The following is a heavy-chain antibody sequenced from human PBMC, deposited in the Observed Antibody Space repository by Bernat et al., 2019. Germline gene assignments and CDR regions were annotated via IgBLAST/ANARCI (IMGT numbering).Heavy chain of an antibody. CDR1: GFTFSDYP. V-gene: IGHV3-21*05. CDR2: IRSNSDYI. J-gene: IGHJ4*02. Sequence: EVHLVESGGGLVKPGGSLRLSCPASGFTFSDYPMNWVRQTPGKGLEWISHIRSNSDYISYGDSVKGRFTISRDNGKNSLYLQMNSLRAEDTAVYYCVRDDMWAFDYWGQGTLVTVSS. D-gene: IGHD1-26*01. CDR3: VRDDMWAFDY.